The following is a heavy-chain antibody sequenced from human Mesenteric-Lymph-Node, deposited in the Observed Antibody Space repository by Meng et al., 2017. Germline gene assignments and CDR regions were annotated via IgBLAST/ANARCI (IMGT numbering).Heavy chain of an antibody. CDR3: AREVAVPHYYYYGMDV. Sequence: GGSLRLSCSASGFTFSNYEMNWVRQAPGKGLEWLSYISGSGDDVFYADSVKGRFTISRDNAKSSLYLQMNSLRAEDTAVYYCAREVAVPHYYYYGMDVWGQGTTVTVSS. CDR1: GFTFSNYE. CDR2: ISGSGDDV. J-gene: IGHJ6*02. D-gene: IGHD6-19*01. V-gene: IGHV3-48*03.